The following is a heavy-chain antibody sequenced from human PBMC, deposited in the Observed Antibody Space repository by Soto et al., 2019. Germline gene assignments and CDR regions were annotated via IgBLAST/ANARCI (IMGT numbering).Heavy chain of an antibody. Sequence: QVQLQESGPGLVKSSETLSLTCTVTGGSISSYYWSWIRRPPGKGLEWIGHIYDSGSTNYNPSLESRVTISLYTSTNPFSLKFSSVTAADTAVYYCARDQPFEFHNWFDPWGQGTLVSVSA. CDR1: GGSISSYY. D-gene: IGHD3-10*01. J-gene: IGHJ5*02. CDR2: IYDSGST. CDR3: ARDQPFEFHNWFDP. V-gene: IGHV4-59*13.